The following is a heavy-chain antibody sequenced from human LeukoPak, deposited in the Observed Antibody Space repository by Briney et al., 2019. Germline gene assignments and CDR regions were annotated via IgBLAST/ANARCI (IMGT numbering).Heavy chain of an antibody. CDR1: GFTFSSYG. V-gene: IGHV3-30*03. CDR2: ISYDGSNK. J-gene: IGHJ4*02. CDR3: ARGALVLDILGDTDY. Sequence: PGRSLRLSCAASGFTFSSYGMHWVRQAPGKGLEWVAVISYDGSNKYYADSVKGRFTISRDNSKNTLYLQMNSLRAEDTAVYYCARGALVLDILGDTDYWGQGTLVTVSS. D-gene: IGHD3-16*01.